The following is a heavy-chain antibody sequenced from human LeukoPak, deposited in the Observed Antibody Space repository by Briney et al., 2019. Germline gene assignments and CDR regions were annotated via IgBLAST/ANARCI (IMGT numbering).Heavy chain of an antibody. V-gene: IGHV3-53*04. J-gene: IGHJ3*02. D-gene: IGHD3-22*01. CDR2: IYSGGST. Sequence: PGGSLRLSCAASGFTVSSNYMSWVRQAPGKGLEWVSVIYSGGSTYYADSVKGRFTIPRHNSKNTLYLQMNSLRAEDTAVYYCARAAYYYDSSGSRAFDIWGQGTMVTVSS. CDR3: ARAAYYYDSSGSRAFDI. CDR1: GFTVSSNY.